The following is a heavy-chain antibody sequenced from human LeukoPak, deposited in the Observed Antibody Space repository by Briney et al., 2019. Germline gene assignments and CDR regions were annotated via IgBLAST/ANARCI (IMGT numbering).Heavy chain of an antibody. V-gene: IGHV1-8*01. Sequence: ASVKVSCKASGYTFTNYDINWVRQATGQGLEWLGWMNPNTGDTGYARNFQGRVSMTRNTAINTAYMELSSLISDDTAVYYCARMNHDEAVARENWFDPWGQGTLVTVSS. D-gene: IGHD1-1*01. CDR3: ARMNHDEAVARENWFDP. CDR1: GYTFTNYD. J-gene: IGHJ5*02. CDR2: MNPNTGDT.